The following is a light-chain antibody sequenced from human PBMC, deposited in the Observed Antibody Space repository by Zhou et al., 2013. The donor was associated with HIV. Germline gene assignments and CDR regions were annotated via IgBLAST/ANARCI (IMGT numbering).Light chain of an antibody. Sequence: DIVLTQSPGTLSSSPGERATLSCRASQSIGSNLAWYQQRPGQAPRLLIYGASTRAAGIPARFSGSGSGTEFTLTISSLQPEDFATYYCQQYNSFPLTFGGGTKVEVK. J-gene: IGKJ4*01. CDR3: QQYNSFPLT. V-gene: IGKV3-15*01. CDR2: GAS. CDR1: QSIGSN.